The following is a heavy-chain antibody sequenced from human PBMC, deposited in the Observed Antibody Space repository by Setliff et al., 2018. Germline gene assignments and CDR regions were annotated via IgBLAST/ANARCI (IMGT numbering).Heavy chain of an antibody. J-gene: IGHJ6*03. CDR1: GGTFSSYG. Sequence: SMKVSCKASGGTFSSYGISWVRQAPGQGLGWLGGTIPNFGTTNYAQEFQGRVTIITDESTSTAYMELSSLRFEDTAVYYCAREGVDTRSSTDYRYYMDVWGKGTTVTVSS. V-gene: IGHV1-69*05. CDR3: AREGVDTRSSTDYRYYMDV. CDR2: TIPNFGTT. D-gene: IGHD5-18*01.